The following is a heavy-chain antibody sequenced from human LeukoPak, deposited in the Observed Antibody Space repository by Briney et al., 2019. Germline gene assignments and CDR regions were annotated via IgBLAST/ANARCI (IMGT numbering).Heavy chain of an antibody. CDR3: ASHFRSNHYYFYCMDV. J-gene: IGHJ6*03. CDR2: IAPIFGTP. Sequence: GASVKVSCKASGGTFDRYAISWVRQAPGQGLEWMGGIAPIFGTPNYAQNFQGRVTITTDESTSTAYMELSSLRSDDTAVYYCASHFRSNHYYFYCMDVWGTGTTVTVSS. D-gene: IGHD3-16*02. CDR1: GGTFDRYA. V-gene: IGHV1-69*05.